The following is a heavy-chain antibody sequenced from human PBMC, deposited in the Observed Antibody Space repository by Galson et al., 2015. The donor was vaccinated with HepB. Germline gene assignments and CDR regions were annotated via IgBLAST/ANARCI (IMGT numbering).Heavy chain of an antibody. J-gene: IGHJ4*02. D-gene: IGHD6-13*01. CDR1: GFPFRSYW. CDR3: VRGIGD. Sequence: SLRLSCAASGFPFRSYWMSWVRQAPGKGLEWVANIKQDGSEDYYVDSLKGRFTISRDNSKNSLSLQMNSLRVEDTAIYSCVRGIGDWGQGTLVTVSS. V-gene: IGHV3-7*03. CDR2: IKQDGSED.